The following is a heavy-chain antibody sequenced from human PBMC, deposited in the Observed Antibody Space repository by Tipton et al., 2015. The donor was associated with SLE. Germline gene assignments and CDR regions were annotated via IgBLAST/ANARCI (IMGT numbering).Heavy chain of an antibody. J-gene: IGHJ4*02. D-gene: IGHD3-10*01. V-gene: IGHV4-34*01. CDR3: ASLRTEYYYGSRADY. Sequence: GLVKPSETLSLTCAVYGGSFSGYYWSWIRQPPGKGLEWIGEINHSGSTNYNPSLKSRVTIPVDPSKNQFSLKRSSVTAADTAVYYCASLRTEYYYGSRADYWGQGTLVTVSS. CDR1: GGSFSGYY. CDR2: INHSGST.